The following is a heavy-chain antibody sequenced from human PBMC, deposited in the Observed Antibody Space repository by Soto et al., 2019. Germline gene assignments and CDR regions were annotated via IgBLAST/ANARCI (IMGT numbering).Heavy chain of an antibody. Sequence: SETLSLTCTVSGGTISSWYWSWIRQPPGKGLEWIGYIYYSGSTNCNPSLKSRVTISVDKPNNQFSLKLTSMTGADTAVYYCATRPPQIVVTLLPFPSWGQGTPVTVS. CDR2: IYYSGST. CDR1: GGTISSWY. J-gene: IGHJ5*02. CDR3: ATRPPQIVVTLLPFPS. V-gene: IGHV4-59*12. D-gene: IGHD2-2*01.